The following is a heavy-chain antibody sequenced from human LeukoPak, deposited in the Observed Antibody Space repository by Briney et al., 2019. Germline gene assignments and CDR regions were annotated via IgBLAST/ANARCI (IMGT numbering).Heavy chain of an antibody. CDR3: AISAPNYYDSSGHYSYFQH. D-gene: IGHD3-22*01. J-gene: IGHJ1*01. V-gene: IGHV3-21*01. Sequence: PGGSLRLSCAASGFTFSSYSKNWVRQAPGKGLEWVSSISSGSSYIYYADSVKGRFTISRDNAKNSLYLQMTSLRAEDTAVYYCAISAPNYYDSSGHYSYFQHWGQGTLVTVSS. CDR1: GFTFSSYS. CDR2: ISSGSSYI.